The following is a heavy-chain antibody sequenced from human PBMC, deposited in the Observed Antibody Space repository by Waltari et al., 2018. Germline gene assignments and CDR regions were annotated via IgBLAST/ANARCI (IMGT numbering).Heavy chain of an antibody. CDR1: GGTFSSYT. V-gene: IGHV1-69*02. CDR2: IIPILSIA. D-gene: IGHD4-17*01. Sequence: QVQLVQSGAEVKKPGSSVKVSCKASGGTFSSYTISWVRQAPGQGLEWMGRIIPILSIANYAQKFQGRVTITADKSTSTAYMELSSLRSEDTAVYYCARASDDYGDYRGWFDPWGQGTLVIVSS. J-gene: IGHJ5*02. CDR3: ARASDDYGDYRGWFDP.